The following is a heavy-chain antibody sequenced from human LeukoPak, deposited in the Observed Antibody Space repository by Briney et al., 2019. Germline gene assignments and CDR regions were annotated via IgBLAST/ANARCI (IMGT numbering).Heavy chain of an antibody. CDR1: GFTFGTYA. V-gene: IGHV3-48*01. CDR2: ISSSSTI. J-gene: IGHJ4*02. CDR3: ARVGYYASGPFSYFDY. Sequence: GGSLSLSCAASGFTFGTYAMNWVRQAPGKGLEWVSYISSSSTIYFPDSVKGRFTISRDNAKNTLYLQMNSLSVEDTAVYYCARVGYYASGPFSYFDYWGQGTLVTVSS. D-gene: IGHD3-10*01.